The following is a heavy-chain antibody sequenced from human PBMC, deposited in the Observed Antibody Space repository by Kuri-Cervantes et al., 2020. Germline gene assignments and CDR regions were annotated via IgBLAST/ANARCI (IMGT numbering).Heavy chain of an antibody. Sequence: GESLKISCAASRFTFNSYAMSWVRQAPGKGLEWVSSISSSSSYIYYADSVKGRFTISRDNAKNSLYLQMNSLRAEDTAVYYCARAVLQFLEWFDAFDIWGQGTMVTVSS. CDR3: ARAVLQFLEWFDAFDI. D-gene: IGHD3-3*01. J-gene: IGHJ3*02. CDR2: ISSSSSYI. V-gene: IGHV3-21*01. CDR1: RFTFNSYA.